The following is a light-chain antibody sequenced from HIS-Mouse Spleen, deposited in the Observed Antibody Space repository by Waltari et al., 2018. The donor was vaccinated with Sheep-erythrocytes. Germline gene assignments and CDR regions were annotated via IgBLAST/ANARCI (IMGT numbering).Light chain of an antibody. CDR1: TSDVDGYNY. CDR2: DVS. V-gene: IGLV2-11*01. CDR3: CSYAGSYTFWV. J-gene: IGLJ3*02. Sequence: QSALTQPRSVPGSPGQSVTISCTGTTSDVDGYNYVPWYQHHPGKAPKLMIYDVSKRPSGVPDRFSGSKSGNTASLTISGLQAEDEADYYCCSYAGSYTFWVFGGGTRLTVL.